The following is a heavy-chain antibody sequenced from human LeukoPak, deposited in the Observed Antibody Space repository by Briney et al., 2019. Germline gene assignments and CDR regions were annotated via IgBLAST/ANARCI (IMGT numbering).Heavy chain of an antibody. J-gene: IGHJ5*02. Sequence: PGGSLRLSCAASGFTFSSYGMGWVSQAPGRGMEWVVFIRYDGSNKYYTDSVKGRFTISRDNSKNTLYLQMNSLRAEDTAVYYCAKDRSRDLGVGYNWFDPWGQGTLVIVSS. CDR3: AKDRSRDLGVGYNWFDP. CDR2: IRYDGSNK. V-gene: IGHV3-30*02. D-gene: IGHD2-15*01. CDR1: GFTFSSYG.